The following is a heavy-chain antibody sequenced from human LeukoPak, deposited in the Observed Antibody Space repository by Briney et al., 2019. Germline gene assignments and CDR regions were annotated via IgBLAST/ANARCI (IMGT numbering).Heavy chain of an antibody. CDR2: IYYSGRT. V-gene: IGHV4-61*01. Sequence: SETLSLTCTVSGGSVSSGTYYWSWIRQPPGKGLEWIGYIYYSGRTDYNPSLKSRVTISVDTSKNQFSLKLSSVTAADTAVYYCARGGAARLHFQNWGQGTLVTVSS. J-gene: IGHJ1*01. D-gene: IGHD6-6*01. CDR3: ARGGAARLHFQN. CDR1: GGSVSSGTYY.